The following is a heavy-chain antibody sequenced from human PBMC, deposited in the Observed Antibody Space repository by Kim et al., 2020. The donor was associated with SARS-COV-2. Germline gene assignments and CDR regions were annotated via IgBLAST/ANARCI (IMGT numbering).Heavy chain of an antibody. J-gene: IGHJ1*01. Sequence: YYNPSLKSRVTISVDTSKNQFSLKLSSVTAADTAVYYCARHRPRAEYFQLWGQGTLVTVSS. D-gene: IGHD6-6*01. CDR3: ARHRPRAEYFQL. V-gene: IGHV4-39*01.